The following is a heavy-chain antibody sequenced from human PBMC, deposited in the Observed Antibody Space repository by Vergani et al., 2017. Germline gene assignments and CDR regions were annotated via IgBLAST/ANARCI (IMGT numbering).Heavy chain of an antibody. Sequence: EVQLLESGGNLVQPGGSLRLSCAASGFTFTNFAMNWVRQAPGEGLEWVSGISGSGGFTYYADSVKGRFTIARDNSKNTMFLQMNNLSAEDTAVYYFANDNVPGYYDSSGYCDYWGQGTLVTVSS. D-gene: IGHD3-22*01. CDR1: GFTFTNFA. J-gene: IGHJ4*02. V-gene: IGHV3-23*01. CDR2: ISGSGGFT. CDR3: ANDNVPGYYDSSGYCDY.